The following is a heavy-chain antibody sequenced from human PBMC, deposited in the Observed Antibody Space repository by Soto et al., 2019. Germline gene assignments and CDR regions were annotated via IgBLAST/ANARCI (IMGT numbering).Heavy chain of an antibody. D-gene: IGHD6-13*01. V-gene: IGHV5-51*01. CDR2: IFPGYSDT. CDR1: GYNFANYW. CDR3: GAGYTTGPAAFDI. Sequence: PGESLKISCKGSGYNFANYWIGRVRQMPGKGLEWMGMIFPGYSDTKNSPSLQGQITMSVDKSDSSAYLQWRSLKASDTAMYYRGAGYTTGPAAFDIWGQGTMVTVSS. J-gene: IGHJ3*02.